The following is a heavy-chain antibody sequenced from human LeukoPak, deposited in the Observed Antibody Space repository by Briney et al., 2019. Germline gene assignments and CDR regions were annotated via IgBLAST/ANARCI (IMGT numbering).Heavy chain of an antibody. CDR2: IWYDGSNK. CDR1: GFTFSSYG. J-gene: IGHJ4*02. CDR3: ARDFEIFDY. Sequence: HPGRSLRLSCAASGFTFSSYGMHWVRQAPGKGLEWVAVIWYDGSNKYYADSVKGRFTIPRDNSKNTLYLQMNSLRAEDTAVYYCARDFEIFDYWGQGTLVTVSS. V-gene: IGHV3-33*01.